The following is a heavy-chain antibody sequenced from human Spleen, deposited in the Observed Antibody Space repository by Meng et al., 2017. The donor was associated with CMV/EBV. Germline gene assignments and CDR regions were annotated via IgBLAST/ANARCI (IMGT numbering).Heavy chain of an antibody. CDR1: GYTFTSYG. V-gene: IGHV1-18*01. CDR3: ARDHRYYDSSGYFSY. CDR2: ISAYNGNT. Sequence: SGYTFTSYGISWVRPAPGQGLEWMGWISAYNGNTNYAQKLQGRVTMTTDTSTSTAYMELRSLRSDDTAVYYCARDHRYYDSSGYFSYWGQGTLVTVSS. D-gene: IGHD3-22*01. J-gene: IGHJ4*02.